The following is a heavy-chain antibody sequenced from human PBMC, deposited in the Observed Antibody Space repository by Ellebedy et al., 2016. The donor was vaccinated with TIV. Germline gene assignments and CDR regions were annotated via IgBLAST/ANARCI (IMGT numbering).Heavy chain of an antibody. J-gene: IGHJ5*02. Sequence: SETLYLTXTVSGGSISSGDYYWSWIRQPPGKGLEWIGYIYYSGSTYYNPSLKSRVTISVDTSKNQFSLKLSSVTAADTAVYYCARQYSGYDYGRGWFDPWGQGTLVTVSS. CDR1: GGSISSGDYY. V-gene: IGHV4-30-4*01. CDR3: ARQYSGYDYGRGWFDP. CDR2: IYYSGST. D-gene: IGHD5-12*01.